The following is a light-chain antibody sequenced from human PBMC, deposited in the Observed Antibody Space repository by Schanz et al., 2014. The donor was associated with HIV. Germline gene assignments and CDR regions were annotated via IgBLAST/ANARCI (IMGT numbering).Light chain of an antibody. J-gene: IGLJ2*01. V-gene: IGLV2-14*01. CDR3: SSYTSDTVL. Sequence: QSALTQPASVSGSPGQSVAISCTGSSSNVGGYNYVSWYQQHPGKAPKLMIYEVNKRPSGLSNRFSGSKSGNTASLTISGLQAEDEADYYCSSYTSDTVLFGGGTKLTVL. CDR1: SSNVGGYNY. CDR2: EVN.